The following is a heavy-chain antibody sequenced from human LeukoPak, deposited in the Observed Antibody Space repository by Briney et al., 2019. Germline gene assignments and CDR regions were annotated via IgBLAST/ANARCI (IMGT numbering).Heavy chain of an antibody. J-gene: IGHJ6*04. Sequence: GGSLRLSCAASGFTFSSYEMNWVRQAPGKGLEWVSYISNNARIIYYADSVKGRFTISRDNAKNSLYLQMNSLRAEDTAVYYCARNYGMDVWGKGTTVTVSS. CDR1: GFTFSSYE. CDR2: ISNNARII. V-gene: IGHV3-48*03. CDR3: ARNYGMDV.